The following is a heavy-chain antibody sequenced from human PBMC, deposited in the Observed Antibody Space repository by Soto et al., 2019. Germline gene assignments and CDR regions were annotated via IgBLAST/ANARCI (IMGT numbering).Heavy chain of an antibody. CDR1: GFTVSSNY. CDR3: ARVSGWYAYFDY. J-gene: IGHJ4*02. D-gene: IGHD6-19*01. V-gene: IGHV3-53*01. Sequence: GGSLRLSCAASGFTVSSNYMSWVRQAPGKGLEWVSVIYSGGSTYYADFVKGRFTISRDNSKNTLYLQMNSLRAEDTAVYYCARVSGWYAYFDYWGQGTLVTVSS. CDR2: IYSGGST.